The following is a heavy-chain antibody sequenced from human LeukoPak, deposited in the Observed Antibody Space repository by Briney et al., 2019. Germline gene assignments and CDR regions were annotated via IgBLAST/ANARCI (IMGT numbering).Heavy chain of an antibody. CDR1: GYTFTSYY. CDR2: INPSGGST. J-gene: IGHJ6*04. CDR3: ARDHTKGPMADV. D-gene: IGHD3-10*01. V-gene: IGHV1-46*03. Sequence: GASVKVSCKASGYTFTSYYMHWVRQAPGQGLEWMGIINPSGGSTSYAQKFQGRVTMTRDTSTSTVYMELSSLRSENTAVYYCARDHTKGPMADVWGKGTTVTVSS.